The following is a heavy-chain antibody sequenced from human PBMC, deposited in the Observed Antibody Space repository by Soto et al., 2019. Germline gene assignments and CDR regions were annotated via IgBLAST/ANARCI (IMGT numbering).Heavy chain of an antibody. CDR1: GFTFSSYA. J-gene: IGHJ6*02. CDR3: AKAKMATIVAYYYGMDV. Sequence: EVQLLESGGGLVQPGGSLRLSCAASGFTFSSYAMSWVRQAPGKGLEWVSAISGSGGSTYYADSMKGRFTISRDNSKNTQYQQMNSLRAEDTAVYYCAKAKMATIVAYYYGMDVWGQGTTVTVSS. D-gene: IGHD5-12*01. V-gene: IGHV3-23*01. CDR2: ISGSGGST.